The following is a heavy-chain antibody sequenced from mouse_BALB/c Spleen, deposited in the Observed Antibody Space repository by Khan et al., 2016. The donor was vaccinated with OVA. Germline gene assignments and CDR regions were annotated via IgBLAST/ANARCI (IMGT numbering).Heavy chain of an antibody. J-gene: IGHJ2*01. CDR3: ARTARIKY. CDR1: GYSIPSGYR. CDR2: ISYSGST. V-gene: IGHV3-1*02. D-gene: IGHD1-2*01. Sequence: EVQLQEPGPGLVKPSQSLSLTCTVTGYSIPSGYRWNWIRQFPGNKLEWMGYISYSGSTNYNPSLKSRISITRDTSKNQFFLQLNSVTTEDTATYYCARTARIKYWGQGTTLTVSS.